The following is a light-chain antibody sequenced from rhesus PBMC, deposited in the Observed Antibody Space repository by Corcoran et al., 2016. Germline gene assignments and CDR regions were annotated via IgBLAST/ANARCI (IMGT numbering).Light chain of an antibody. V-gene: IGKV3-35*01. CDR1: QSVSSS. J-gene: IGKJ4*01. CDR2: DSS. Sequence: IVLTQSPATLSLSPGERATLSCRASQSVSSSLAWYQQKPGQAPRLLIYDSSRRATGIPARVSGSGSGTDFSRTSSSLEPEDVGVYYCQQYSNWPHLTFGGGTKVELK. CDR3: QQYSNWPHLT.